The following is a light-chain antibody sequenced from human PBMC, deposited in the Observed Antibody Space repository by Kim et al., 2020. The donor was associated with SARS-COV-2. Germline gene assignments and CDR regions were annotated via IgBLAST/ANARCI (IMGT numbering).Light chain of an antibody. V-gene: IGKV3D-15*01. CDR2: GAS. J-gene: IGKJ2*01. CDR3: QQYNNWPYT. CDR1: QSVSNN. Sequence: EMVVTQSPVTLSVSPGERATLSCRASQSVSNNLAWYQQKPGQAPRLLIYGASTRATGISARFSGGGSGAEFTITITSLQSEDFAVYYCQQYNNWPYTFGQGTKLEI.